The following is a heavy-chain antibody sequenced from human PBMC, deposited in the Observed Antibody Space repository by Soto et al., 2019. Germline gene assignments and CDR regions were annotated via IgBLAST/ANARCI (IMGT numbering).Heavy chain of an antibody. Sequence: GGSLRLSCAASGFTFSSYSMNWVRQAPGKGLEWVSYISSSSSTIYYADSVKGRFTISRDNAKNSLYLQMNSLRDEDTAVYYCARDCENDFWSGYHYYYYGMDVWGQGTTVTVSS. V-gene: IGHV3-48*02. CDR1: GFTFSSYS. D-gene: IGHD3-3*01. CDR3: ARDCENDFWSGYHYYYYGMDV. J-gene: IGHJ6*02. CDR2: ISSSSSTI.